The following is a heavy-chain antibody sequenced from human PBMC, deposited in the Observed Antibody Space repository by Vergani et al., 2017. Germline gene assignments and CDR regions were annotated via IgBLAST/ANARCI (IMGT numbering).Heavy chain of an antibody. V-gene: IGHV4-39*01. J-gene: IGHJ4*02. D-gene: IGHD2-15*01. Sequence: QVQLQESGPGLVKPSETLFLTCTVSGDSVISTDYHWGWIRQPPGKGLEWIGSMDYSGSTSYNPSLESRISISFETPKNQFSLRLTYVTAADTAVYYCASKRGACRAAYCHSYDFWVPGTLVGVSS. CDR1: GDSVISTDYH. CDR2: MDYSGST. CDR3: ASKRGACRAAYCHSYDF.